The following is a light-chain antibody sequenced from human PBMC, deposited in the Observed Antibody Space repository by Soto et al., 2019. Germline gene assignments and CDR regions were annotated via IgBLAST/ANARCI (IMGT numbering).Light chain of an antibody. V-gene: IGLV2-14*03. CDR1: SSDIGIYNF. CDR3: NSYTSASPYV. J-gene: IGLJ1*01. CDR2: NVY. Sequence: QSVLTQPASVSGSPGQSITIFCTGTSSDIGIYNFVSWYQQHPGKAPKLMIYNVYSRPSGVSSRFSGSKSGNTASLTISWLQAEDEADYYCNSYTSASPYVFGTGTKLTVL.